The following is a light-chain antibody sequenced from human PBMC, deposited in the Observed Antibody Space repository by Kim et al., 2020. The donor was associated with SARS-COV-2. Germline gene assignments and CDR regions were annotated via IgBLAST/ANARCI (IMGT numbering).Light chain of an antibody. Sequence: VSPGQTDTITCSGDKLGDKYVCWYQQKPGQSPVLVIYQDTKRPSGIPERFSGSNSGKTATLTISGTQAMDEADYYCQAWDSSTKGVFGGGTQLTVL. J-gene: IGLJ3*02. CDR3: QAWDSSTKGV. V-gene: IGLV3-1*01. CDR1: KLGDKY. CDR2: QDT.